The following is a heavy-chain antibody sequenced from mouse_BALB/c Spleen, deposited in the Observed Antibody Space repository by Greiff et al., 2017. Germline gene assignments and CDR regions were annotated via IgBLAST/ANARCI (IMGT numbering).Heavy chain of an antibody. V-gene: IGHV5-9*03. D-gene: IGHD1-1*01. J-gene: IGHJ3*01. CDR3: ARYKATPFAY. CDR1: GFTFSSYT. CDR2: ISSGGGNT. Sequence: EVKLVESGGGLVKPGGSLKLSCAASGFTFSSYTMSWVRQTPEKRLEWVATISSGGGNTYYPDSVKGRFTISKDNAKNNLYLQMSSLRSEDTALYYCARYKATPFAYWGQGTLVTVSA.